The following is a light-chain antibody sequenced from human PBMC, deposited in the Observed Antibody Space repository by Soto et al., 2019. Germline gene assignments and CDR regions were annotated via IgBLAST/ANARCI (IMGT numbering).Light chain of an antibody. J-gene: IGLJ1*01. Sequence: QSVLTQPASVSGSPGQSITISCTGTSSDVGGYNYVSWYQRHPGKAPKLMIYDVSNQPSGVSNRFSGSKSGNTASLTISGLQAEDEADYYCSSYTSSSTLLYVFGTGTKVTVL. CDR1: SSDVGGYNY. CDR2: DVS. CDR3: SSYTSSSTLLYV. V-gene: IGLV2-14*01.